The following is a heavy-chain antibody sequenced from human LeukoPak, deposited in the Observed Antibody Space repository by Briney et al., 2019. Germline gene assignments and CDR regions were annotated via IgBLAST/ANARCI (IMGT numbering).Heavy chain of an antibody. Sequence: GGSLSLSCAASGFPLRSHAVHWGRQAPAKGLEWVAVIPNDGNDKYHADSVKGRFTISRDNPKNTLYLQMNSLRAEDTAVYYCARDEYYGSSGSDAFDIWGQGTMVTVSS. CDR3: ARDEYYGSSGSDAFDI. CDR2: IPNDGNDK. CDR1: GFPLRSHA. D-gene: IGHD3-22*01. J-gene: IGHJ3*02. V-gene: IGHV3-30-3*01.